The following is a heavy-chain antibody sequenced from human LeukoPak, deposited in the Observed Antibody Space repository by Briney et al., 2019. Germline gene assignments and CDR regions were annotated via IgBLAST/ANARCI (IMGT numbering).Heavy chain of an antibody. V-gene: IGHV3-21*01. CDR1: GFTFSSYS. J-gene: IGHJ4*02. Sequence: GSLRLSCAASGFTFSSYSMNWVRQAPGKGLEWVSSISSSSSYIYYADSVKGRFTISRDNAKNSLYLQMNSLRAEDTAVYYCASPPPATGYSSRGDYWGQGTLVTVSS. D-gene: IGHD6-13*01. CDR2: ISSSSSYI. CDR3: ASPPPATGYSSRGDY.